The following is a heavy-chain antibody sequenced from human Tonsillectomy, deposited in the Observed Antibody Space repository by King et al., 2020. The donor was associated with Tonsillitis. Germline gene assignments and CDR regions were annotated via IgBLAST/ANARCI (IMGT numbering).Heavy chain of an antibody. CDR1: GYTFSSYG. CDR2: VSAYNDDR. J-gene: IGHJ6*03. Sequence: QLVQSGAEVKKPGASVKVSCKASGYTFSSYGISWVRQAPGQGLEWIGWVSAYNDDRLYAENVQGRVIMTTDTSTSTAHMEMRSLKFDDTAVYYCARAGVDTDRENSYYMDV. V-gene: IGHV1-18*01. D-gene: IGHD5-18*01. CDR3: ARAGVDTDRENSYYMDV.